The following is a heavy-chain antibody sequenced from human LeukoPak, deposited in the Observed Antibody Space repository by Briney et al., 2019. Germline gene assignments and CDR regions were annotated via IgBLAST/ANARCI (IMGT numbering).Heavy chain of an antibody. CDR1: GYTFTGYY. CDR2: INPNSGGT. Sequence: ASVKVSCKASGYTFTGYYMHWVRQAPGQGLEWMGWINPNSGGTNYAQKFQGRVTMTRDTSISTAYVELSRLRSDDTAVYYCARVGGWYQGDAFDIWGQGTMVTVSS. J-gene: IGHJ3*02. D-gene: IGHD6-19*01. V-gene: IGHV1-2*02. CDR3: ARVGGWYQGDAFDI.